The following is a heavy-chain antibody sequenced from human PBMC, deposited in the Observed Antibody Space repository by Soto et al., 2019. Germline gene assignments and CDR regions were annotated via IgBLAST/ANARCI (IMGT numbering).Heavy chain of an antibody. J-gene: IGHJ3*02. V-gene: IGHV3-9*01. CDR1: GFTFDDYA. CDR2: ISWNSGSI. Sequence: GGSLRLSCAASGFTFDDYAMHWVRQAPGKGLEWVSGISWNSGSIGYADSVKGRFTISRDNAKNSLYLQMNSLRAEDTALYYCAKDLFLGEQWLVRLYGAFDIWGQGTMVTVSS. D-gene: IGHD6-19*01. CDR3: AKDLFLGEQWLVRLYGAFDI.